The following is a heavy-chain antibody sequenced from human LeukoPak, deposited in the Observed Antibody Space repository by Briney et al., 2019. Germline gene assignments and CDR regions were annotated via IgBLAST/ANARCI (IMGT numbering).Heavy chain of an antibody. CDR2: ISSSGTAI. V-gene: IGHV3-48*03. J-gene: IGHJ6*02. CDR3: AREQQQLDYFYFTMDV. Sequence: GGSLRLSCAASGFAFSGSEMNWVRQAPGKGLEWVSYISSSGTAIYYADSVKGRFTISRDNSNNSLYLQMNSLRAEDTAIYYCAREQQQLDYFYFTMDVWGQGTTVTVSS. D-gene: IGHD6-13*01. CDR1: GFAFSGSE.